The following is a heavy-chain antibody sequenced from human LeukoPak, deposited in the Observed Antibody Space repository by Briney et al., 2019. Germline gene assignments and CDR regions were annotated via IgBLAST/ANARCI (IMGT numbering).Heavy chain of an antibody. Sequence: GGSLRLSCAASGFTFRSYWMSWVRQAPGKGLEWVANIKQDGSQTAYVESVKGRFTISRDNAKNSVDLQMNSLRAEDTAVYYCARERAGSSLEGNWLDPWGQGTLVTVSS. CDR1: GFTFRSYW. V-gene: IGHV3-7*05. CDR2: IKQDGSQT. D-gene: IGHD3-3*01. CDR3: ARERAGSSLEGNWLDP. J-gene: IGHJ5*02.